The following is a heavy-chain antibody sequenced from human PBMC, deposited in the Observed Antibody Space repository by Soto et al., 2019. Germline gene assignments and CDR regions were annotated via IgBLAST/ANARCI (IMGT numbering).Heavy chain of an antibody. Sequence: GGSLKISCKGSGYSFTSYWIGWVRQVPGKGLEWMGIIYPGDSDTRYSPSFQGQVTISADKSISTAYLKWSSLKASDTAMYYCETNKPYPSSQRPVYYYSGMNFCGNGTTVTVSP. CDR3: ETNKPYPSSQRPVYYYSGMNF. CDR1: GYSFTSYW. V-gene: IGHV5-51*01. J-gene: IGHJ6*04. CDR2: IYPGDSDT. D-gene: IGHD6-13*01.